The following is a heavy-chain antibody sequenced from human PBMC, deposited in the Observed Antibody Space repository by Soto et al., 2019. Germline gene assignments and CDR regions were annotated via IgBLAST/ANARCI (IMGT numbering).Heavy chain of an antibody. CDR2: IIPMLGMS. D-gene: IGHD3-10*01. CDR3: ATSYGSGSAHFDS. V-gene: IGHV1-69*02. J-gene: IGHJ4*02. CDR1: GDTFSRFT. Sequence: QVQLVQSGAEVTKPGSSVTVSCTASGDTFSRFTLSWVRQAPGQGLEWMGRIIPMLGMSNSALKFQGRVTITADKSTNKVYMHLNSXRSDDTAVYYCATSYGSGSAHFDSWGQGTLVTVSS.